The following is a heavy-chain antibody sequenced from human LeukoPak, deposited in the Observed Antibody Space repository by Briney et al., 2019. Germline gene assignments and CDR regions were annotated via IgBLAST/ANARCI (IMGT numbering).Heavy chain of an antibody. V-gene: IGHV5-51*01. J-gene: IGHJ4*02. Sequence: GESLKISCKGSGYSFTSYWIGWVRQMPGKGLEWMGIIYPGDSDTRYSPSFQGQVTISADKSISTAYLQWSSLKASDTAMYYCARLVSETAAGPTHYFAYWGQGTLVTVS. CDR2: IYPGDSDT. CDR3: ARLVSETAAGPTHYFAY. CDR1: GYSFTSYW. D-gene: IGHD6-13*01.